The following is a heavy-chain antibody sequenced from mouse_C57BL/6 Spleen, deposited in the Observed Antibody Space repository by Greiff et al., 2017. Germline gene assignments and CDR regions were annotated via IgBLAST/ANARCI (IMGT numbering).Heavy chain of an antibody. J-gene: IGHJ2*01. V-gene: IGHV1-64*01. D-gene: IGHD2-4*01. CDR2: IHPNSGST. CDR1: GYTFTRYW. Sequence: QVQLQQPGAELVKPGASVKLSCKASGYTFTRYWMHWVKQRPGQGLEWIGLIHPNSGSTNYNEKFKSKATLTVDKSSSTAYMQLSSLTSEDSAVYYCARNYDGRYYFDYWGQGTTLTVSS. CDR3: ARNYDGRYYFDY.